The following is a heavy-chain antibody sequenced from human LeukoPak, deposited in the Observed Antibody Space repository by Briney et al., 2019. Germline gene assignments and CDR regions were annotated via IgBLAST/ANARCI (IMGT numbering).Heavy chain of an antibody. CDR2: LYPGDSDT. J-gene: IGHJ5*02. CDR3: ARQKYSSSWYVWFDP. Sequence: GESLKISCKSSGYSFTSYWIAWVRQMPGKGLEWMGILYPGDSDTRYSPSFQGQVTISADRSITPAYLQWSSLKASDTAMYYCARQKYSSSWYVWFDPWGQGTLVTVSS. CDR1: GYSFTSYW. V-gene: IGHV5-51*01. D-gene: IGHD6-13*01.